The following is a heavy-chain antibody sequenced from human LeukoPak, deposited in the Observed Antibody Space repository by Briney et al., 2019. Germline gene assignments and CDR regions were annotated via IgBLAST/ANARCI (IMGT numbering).Heavy chain of an antibody. CDR2: IGGYYGGDT. D-gene: IGHD3-22*01. CDR3: ASDLWNFYDSSGYYRDFDY. J-gene: IGHJ4*02. V-gene: IGHV1-18*01. Sequence: GASVKVSCKASGYSFISYGISWVRQAPGQGLEWMGWIGGYYGGDTYYAQKFQGRVTVTIDTSTSTAYMELRSLRSDDTAVYYCASDLWNFYDSSGYYRDFDYWGQGTLVTVSS. CDR1: GYSFISYG.